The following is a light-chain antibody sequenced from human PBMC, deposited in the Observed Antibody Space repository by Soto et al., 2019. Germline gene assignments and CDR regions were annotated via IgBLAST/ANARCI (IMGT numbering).Light chain of an antibody. CDR3: LQHSSYPLT. CDR2: AAS. V-gene: IGKV1-17*03. J-gene: IGKJ2*01. CDR1: QGISSF. Sequence: DIQMTQSPSAMSASVGDRVTITCRASQGISSFLAWFQQKPGEVPKRLIYAASSLQSGVPSRFSGSGSGTEFTLTISSLQPEDFATYYCLQHSSYPLTFGQGTKVDIK.